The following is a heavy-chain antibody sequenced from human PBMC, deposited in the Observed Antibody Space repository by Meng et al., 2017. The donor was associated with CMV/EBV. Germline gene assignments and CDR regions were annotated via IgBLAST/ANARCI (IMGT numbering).Heavy chain of an antibody. CDR2: INHSGST. CDR1: GGSFSGYY. D-gene: IGHD6-6*01. CDR3: ARALSIAARPGQFYDYGMDV. Sequence: GSLRLSCAAYGGSFSGYYWSWIRQPPGKGLEWIGEINHSGSTNYNPSLKSRVTISADTSKDQFSLKLGYVTAADAAVYYCARALSIAARPGQFYDYGMDVWGQGTTVTVSS. J-gene: IGHJ6*02. V-gene: IGHV4-34*01.